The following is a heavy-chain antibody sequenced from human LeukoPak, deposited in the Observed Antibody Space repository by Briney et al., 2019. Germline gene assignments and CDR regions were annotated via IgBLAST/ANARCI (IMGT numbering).Heavy chain of an antibody. CDR3: TRVGYIDEGIDY. CDR2: IKQDGSKK. V-gene: IGHV3-7*04. J-gene: IGHJ4*02. CDR1: GITFSNAW. Sequence: GGSLRLSCVVSGITFSNAWTNWVRQTPGKGLEWVANIKQDGSKKSYVDSVKGRFTISRDNAKNSLYLQMNSLRAEDTAIYYCTRVGYIDEGIDYWGQGTLVTVSS. D-gene: IGHD5-24*01.